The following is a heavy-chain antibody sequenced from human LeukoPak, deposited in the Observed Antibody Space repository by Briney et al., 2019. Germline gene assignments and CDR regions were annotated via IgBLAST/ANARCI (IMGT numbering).Heavy chain of an antibody. V-gene: IGHV3-23*01. CDR3: ARDWPAARRPFDF. J-gene: IGHJ4*02. Sequence: SGGSLRLSCAASGFTFSTYAMTWVRQTPGKGLEWVSGISGSGGSTYYADSVKGRFTISRDNSKNTLYLQMNCLRADDTAVYYCARDWPAARRPFDFWGQGTLVTVSS. CDR2: ISGSGGST. CDR1: GFTFSTYA. D-gene: IGHD6-6*01.